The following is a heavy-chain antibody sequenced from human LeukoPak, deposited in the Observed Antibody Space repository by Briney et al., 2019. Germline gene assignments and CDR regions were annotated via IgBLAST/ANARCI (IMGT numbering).Heavy chain of an antibody. Sequence: GGSLRLSCAASGFTVSSNYMSWVRQAPGKGLEWVSVIYSGGSTYYADSVKGRFTISRDNSKNTLYLQMNSLRAEDTAVYYCARDVPDDYYYYGMDVWGQGTTVTVSS. CDR1: GFTVSSNY. V-gene: IGHV3-53*01. CDR3: ARDVPDDYYYYGMDV. J-gene: IGHJ6*02. D-gene: IGHD2-2*01. CDR2: IYSGGST.